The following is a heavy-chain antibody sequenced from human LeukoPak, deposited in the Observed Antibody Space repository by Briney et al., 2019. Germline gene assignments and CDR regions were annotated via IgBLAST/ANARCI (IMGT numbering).Heavy chain of an antibody. V-gene: IGHV1-2*02. CDR1: GYTFTGYY. CDR3: ATVLRCGIVGAPCYFDY. D-gene: IGHD1-26*01. J-gene: IGHJ4*02. CDR2: INPNSGGT. Sequence: ASVKVSCKASGYTFTGYYMHWVRQAPGQGLEWIGWINPNSGGTNYAQKFQGRVTITRDTSISTAYMELSRLRSDDTAVYYCATVLRCGIVGAPCYFDYWGQGTLVTVSS.